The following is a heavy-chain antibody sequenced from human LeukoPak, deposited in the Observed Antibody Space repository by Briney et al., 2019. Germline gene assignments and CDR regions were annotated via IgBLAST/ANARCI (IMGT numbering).Heavy chain of an antibody. Sequence: GGSLRLSCAASGFTFSNCAMHWVRQAPGKGLEWVAFIRYDGSIKYYVDSVKGRFTISRDNSKNKVYLQMNSLRTEDTAVYYCARDRCSSTTCSPDYWGQGTLVTVSS. D-gene: IGHD2-2*01. V-gene: IGHV3-30*02. CDR1: GFTFSNCA. J-gene: IGHJ4*02. CDR3: ARDRCSSTTCSPDY. CDR2: IRYDGSIK.